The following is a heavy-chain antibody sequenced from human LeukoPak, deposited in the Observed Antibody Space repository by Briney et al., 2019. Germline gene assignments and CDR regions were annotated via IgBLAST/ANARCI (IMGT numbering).Heavy chain of an antibody. V-gene: IGHV3-64*01. J-gene: IGHJ4*02. Sequence: GGSLRLSCAASGFTFSSYAMHWVRQAPGKGLEYVSAISSNGGSTYYANSVKGRFTISRDNSKNTLYLQMGSLRAEDTALYYCASGLGYGDYAFDFWGQGTLVTVSS. CDR1: GFTFSSYA. CDR3: ASGLGYGDYAFDF. CDR2: ISSNGGST. D-gene: IGHD4-17*01.